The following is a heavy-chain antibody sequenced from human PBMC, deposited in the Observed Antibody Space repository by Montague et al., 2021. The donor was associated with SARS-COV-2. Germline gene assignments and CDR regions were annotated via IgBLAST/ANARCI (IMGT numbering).Heavy chain of an antibody. D-gene: IGHD2-8*01. Sequence: CAISGDSVSSNSAAWNWIRQPPSRGLEWLGRTYYRSKWYNDYAVSVNSRITINPDTSKNQFSLQLNSVTPEDTAVYYCARDDPYCTNGVCYTGNWFDPWGQGTLVTVSS. V-gene: IGHV6-1*01. CDR3: ARDDPYCTNGVCYTGNWFDP. CDR2: TYYRSKWYN. CDR1: GDSVSSNSAA. J-gene: IGHJ5*02.